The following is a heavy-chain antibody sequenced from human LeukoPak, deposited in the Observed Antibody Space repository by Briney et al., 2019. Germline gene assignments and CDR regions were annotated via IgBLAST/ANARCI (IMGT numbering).Heavy chain of an antibody. J-gene: IGHJ4*02. CDR1: GGSISSSSYY. Sequence: PSETLSLTCTVSGGSISSSSYYWSWIRQPPGKGLEWIGSIYYSGSTYYNPSLKSRFTISVDTSKNQFSLKLSSVTAADTAVYYCARLGHSYGDLDYWGQGTLVTVSS. V-gene: IGHV4-39*01. CDR2: IYYSGST. CDR3: ARLGHSYGDLDY. D-gene: IGHD4-17*01.